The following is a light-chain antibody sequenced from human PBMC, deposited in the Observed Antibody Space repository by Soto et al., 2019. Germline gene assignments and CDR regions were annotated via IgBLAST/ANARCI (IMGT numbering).Light chain of an antibody. CDR2: GAS. Sequence: EIVLTQSPGTLSLSPRERATLSCRASQSVANAYLAWYQHKVGQSPRLLIYGASNMAPGIPDRFSGSGSGTDFTFTISRLEPEDFAVYYCQQYAASPRTFGQGTQVEVK. CDR1: QSVANAY. CDR3: QQYAASPRT. J-gene: IGKJ1*01. V-gene: IGKV3-20*01.